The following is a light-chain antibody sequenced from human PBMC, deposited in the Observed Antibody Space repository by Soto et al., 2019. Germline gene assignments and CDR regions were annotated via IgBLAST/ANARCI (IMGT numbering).Light chain of an antibody. J-gene: IGKJ5*01. CDR1: QSVSNNY. V-gene: IGKV3-20*01. CDR2: GAS. Sequence: EIVMTRSPATPSVPPGERATPSSRSRQSVSNNYLAWYQQKPGQAPRLLIYGASNRATGIPDRFSGSGSGTDFTLTISRLEPEDFAVYYCQQYGGTPPITVGQGTRLEI. CDR3: QQYGGTPPIT.